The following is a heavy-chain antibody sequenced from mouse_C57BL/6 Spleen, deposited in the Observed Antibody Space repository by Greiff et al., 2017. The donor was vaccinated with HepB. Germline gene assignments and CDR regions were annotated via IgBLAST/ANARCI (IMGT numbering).Heavy chain of an antibody. CDR1: GYTFTSYG. CDR2: IYPRSGNT. V-gene: IGHV1-81*01. CDR3: ARGKTGTTLYWYFDV. D-gene: IGHD4-1*01. Sequence: QVQLQQSGAELARPGASVKLSCKASGYTFTSYGISWVKQRTGQGLEWIGEIYPRSGNTYYNEKFKGKATLTADKSSSTAYMELRSLTSEDSAVYFWARGKTGTTLYWYFDVWGTGTTVTVSS. J-gene: IGHJ1*03.